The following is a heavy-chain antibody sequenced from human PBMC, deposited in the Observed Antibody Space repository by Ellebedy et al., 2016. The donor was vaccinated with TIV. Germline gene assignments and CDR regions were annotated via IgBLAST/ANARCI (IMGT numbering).Heavy chain of an antibody. CDR2: ISYDGSNK. J-gene: IGHJ4*02. V-gene: IGHV3-30-3*01. CDR3: ARDLSHIVVVVAALDY. D-gene: IGHD2-15*01. CDR1: EFTFSSYA. Sequence: PGESLRLSCAASEFTFSSYAMHWVRQAPGKGLEWVAVISYDGSNKYYADSVKGRFTISRDNSKNTLYLQMNSLRAEDTAVYYCARDLSHIVVVVAALDYWGQGTLVTVSS.